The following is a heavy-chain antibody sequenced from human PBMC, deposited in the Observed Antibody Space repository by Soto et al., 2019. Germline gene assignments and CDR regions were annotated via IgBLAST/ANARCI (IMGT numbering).Heavy chain of an antibody. D-gene: IGHD3-22*01. CDR3: ARDYYDSSGPSPIDY. CDR1: GFTFSSYA. V-gene: IGHV3-30-3*01. CDR2: ISYDGSNK. J-gene: IGHJ4*02. Sequence: QVQLVESGGGVVQPGRSLRLSCAASGFTFSSYAMHWVRQAPGKGLEWVAVISYDGSNKYYADSVKGRFTISRDNSKNTLYLQMNSLRADDTAGYYCARDYYDSSGPSPIDYWGQGTLVTVSS.